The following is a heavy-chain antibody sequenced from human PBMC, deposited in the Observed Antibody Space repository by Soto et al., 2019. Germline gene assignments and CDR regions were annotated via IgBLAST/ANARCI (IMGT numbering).Heavy chain of an antibody. V-gene: IGHV1-69*06. D-gene: IGHD6-13*01. CDR3: ARGSWPRSYNWFDP. J-gene: IGHJ5*02. Sequence: SVKVSFKASGGTFSSYAISWVRQAPGQGLEWMGGIIPIFGTANYAQKFQGRVTITADKSTNTAYMELSSLRSEDTAVYYCARGSWPRSYNWFDPWGQGTLVTVSS. CDR1: GGTFSSYA. CDR2: IIPIFGTA.